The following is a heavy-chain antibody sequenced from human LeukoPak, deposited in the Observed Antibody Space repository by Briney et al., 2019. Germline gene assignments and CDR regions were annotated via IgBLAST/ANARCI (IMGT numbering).Heavy chain of an antibody. CDR1: GVSFSGYY. V-gene: IGHV4-34*01. D-gene: IGHD2-2*01. CDR2: INHSGST. CDR3: AILWWDIVVVPAAIGAFDI. Sequence: KSSETLSLTCAVYGVSFSGYYWSWIRQPPGKGLEWIGEINHSGSTNYNPSLKSRVTISVDTSTNPFSLKLSSVTAADTAVYYCAILWWDIVVVPAAIGAFDIWGQGTMVTVSS. J-gene: IGHJ3*02.